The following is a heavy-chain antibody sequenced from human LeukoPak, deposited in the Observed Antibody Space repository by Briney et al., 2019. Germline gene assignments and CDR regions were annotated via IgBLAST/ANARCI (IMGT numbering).Heavy chain of an antibody. V-gene: IGHV4-59*01. CDR2: IYNSGST. J-gene: IGHJ1*01. CDR3: ASGRAQLTYFQY. Sequence: PSETLSLTCTVSGASISGYYWTWIRQPPGKGLEWVGYIYNSGSTNYNPSLKGRVTMSVDTSKNQFSLKVTPLTPADTAVYYCASGRAQLTYFQYWGQGTLATVSS. D-gene: IGHD4/OR15-4a*01. CDR1: GASISGYY.